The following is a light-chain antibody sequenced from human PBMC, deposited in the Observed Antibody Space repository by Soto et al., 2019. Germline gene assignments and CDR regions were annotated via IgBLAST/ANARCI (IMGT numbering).Light chain of an antibody. Sequence: IVLTQSPGTLSLTPGERATLYCRASQSVSSSRLAWYRQKPGQAPRLLIYGASSRATGIPDRFSGSGSGTDFTLTNSRLEPEDFAVYYCQQYNNWPLTSAQRARLVIK. CDR3: QQYNNWPLT. CDR1: QSVSSSR. CDR2: GAS. J-gene: IGKJ5*01. V-gene: IGKV3-20*01.